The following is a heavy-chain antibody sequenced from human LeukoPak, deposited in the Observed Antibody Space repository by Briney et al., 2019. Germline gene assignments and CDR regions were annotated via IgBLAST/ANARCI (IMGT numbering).Heavy chain of an antibody. J-gene: IGHJ3*02. CDR3: ARALWVREGNDAFDI. Sequence: GSLRLSCAASGFTFSSYSMHGARQAPGKGLEWISSSSSRSSYISYADSLKGRFTISRDNAKNSMYPQMNSLRAGDAAVYYCARALWVREGNDAFDIGGQGTMVTVSS. D-gene: IGHD3-10*01. CDR2: SSSRSSYI. V-gene: IGHV3-21*01. CDR1: GFTFSSYS.